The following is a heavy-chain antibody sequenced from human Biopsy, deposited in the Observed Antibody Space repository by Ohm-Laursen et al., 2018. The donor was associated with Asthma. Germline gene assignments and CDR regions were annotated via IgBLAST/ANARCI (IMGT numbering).Heavy chain of an antibody. D-gene: IGHD4-17*01. CDR2: IDHEDGGT. CDR1: GYSFTDLS. V-gene: IGHV1-24*01. Sequence: ASVKVSCKTSGYSFTDLSMHWVRQAPGQGLEWMGGIDHEDGGTLNAWRFQGRVTMTEDTSTDTAYMELSSLSSDDTAVYYCASDFPKDYVRYNFQFWGQGTLVTVSS. CDR3: ASDFPKDYVRYNFQF. J-gene: IGHJ4*02.